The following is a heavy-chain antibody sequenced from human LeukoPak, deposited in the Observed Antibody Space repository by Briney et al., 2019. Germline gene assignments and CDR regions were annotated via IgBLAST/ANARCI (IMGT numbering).Heavy chain of an antibody. Sequence: YGXHXVRQAPGXGLXWVAFIRYDGSNKXYADSVKGRFTISRXXSKXTLHLQMNSLRAEGTAVYYXXXXXXXXXXDIXXXXXXXTVS. CDR2: IRYDGSNK. V-gene: IGHV3-30*02. CDR1: YG. J-gene: IGHJ3*02. CDR3: XXXXXXXXXDI.